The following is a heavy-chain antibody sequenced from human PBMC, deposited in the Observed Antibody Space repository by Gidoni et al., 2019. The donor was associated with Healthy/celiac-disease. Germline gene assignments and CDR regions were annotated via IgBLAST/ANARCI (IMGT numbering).Heavy chain of an antibody. Sequence: QVQLQESGPGLVKPSQTLSLTCTVSGGSISSGSYYWSWIRQPAGKGLEWIGRIYTSGSTNYNPSLKSRVTISVDTSKNQFSLKLSSVTAADTAVYYCAREGYYYDSSGYYHYFDYWGQGTLVTVSS. V-gene: IGHV4-61*02. J-gene: IGHJ4*02. D-gene: IGHD3-22*01. CDR2: IYTSGST. CDR1: GGSISSGSYY. CDR3: AREGYYYDSSGYYHYFDY.